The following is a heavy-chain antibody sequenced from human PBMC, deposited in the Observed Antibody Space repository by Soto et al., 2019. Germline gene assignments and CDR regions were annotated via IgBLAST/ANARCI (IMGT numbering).Heavy chain of an antibody. V-gene: IGHV3-11*05. D-gene: IGHD3-10*01. Sequence: QVQLVESGGGLVKPGGSLRLSCAASGFTFSDYYMSWIRQAPGKGLEWVSYISSSRRYKNYADSVRGRFTISKANPKKSRYLQMSSLRVEDTAVYYCARHKLYGSVTGAGYGMDVWGQGTTVTVSS. CDR3: ARHKLYGSVTGAGYGMDV. CDR2: ISSSRRYK. J-gene: IGHJ6*02. CDR1: GFTFSDYY.